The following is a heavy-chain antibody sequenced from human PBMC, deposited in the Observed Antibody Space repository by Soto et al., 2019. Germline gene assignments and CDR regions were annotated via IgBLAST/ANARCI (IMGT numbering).Heavy chain of an antibody. Sequence: EVQLVESGGGLVQPGGSLRLSCAASGFTFSNYWMHWVRQGPGKGLVWVARVKSDGSSTSYADSVKGRFTISRDNAKNTLYLQMNSLRVEDTAVYSCARDNWNSSWGQGTLVTVSS. CDR3: ARDNWNSS. D-gene: IGHD1-1*01. CDR1: GFTFSNYW. J-gene: IGHJ5*02. V-gene: IGHV3-74*01. CDR2: VKSDGSST.